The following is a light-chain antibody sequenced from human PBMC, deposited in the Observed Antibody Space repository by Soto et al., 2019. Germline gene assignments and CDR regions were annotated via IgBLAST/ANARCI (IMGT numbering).Light chain of an antibody. CDR3: LQDRHYPRT. J-gene: IGKJ1*01. V-gene: IGKV1-6*01. CDR1: QGIRND. Sequence: AIPMTQSPSSLSASVGARVTITCRASQGIRNDLGWYQQKPGKPPKLLIYDASSLQSGVPSRFSGSGSGTDFTLTISSLQPEDFATYYCLQDRHYPRTFGQGTKVEIK. CDR2: DAS.